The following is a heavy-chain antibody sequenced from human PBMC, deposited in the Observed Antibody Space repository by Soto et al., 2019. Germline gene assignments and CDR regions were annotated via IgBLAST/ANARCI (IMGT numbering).Heavy chain of an antibody. Sequence: EVQLVESGGGLVQPGGSLRLSCAASGLTFSSYRMHWVRQAPGKGLVWLSRINSDGSSISYADSVKGRFTISRDNDKNTLYLQMNSLRVKDTAVYYCARANSSSAYTSFDYWGQGTLVTVSS. V-gene: IGHV3-74*01. CDR1: GLTFSSYR. J-gene: IGHJ4*02. D-gene: IGHD6-13*01. CDR2: INSDGSSI. CDR3: ARANSSSAYTSFDY.